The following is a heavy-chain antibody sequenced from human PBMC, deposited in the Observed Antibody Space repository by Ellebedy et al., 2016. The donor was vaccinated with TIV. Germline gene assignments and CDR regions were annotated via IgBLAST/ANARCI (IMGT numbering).Heavy chain of an antibody. Sequence: MPSETLSLTCTVSRVSITDPTYYWAWLRQPPGKGLDWLGTIFHSGTTYKSPALSSRGSMSVDTSRNQFSLKLSSVTAADTVVYYCASGYYDSSGYPLDYFDYWGQGTRVTVSS. D-gene: IGHD3-22*01. CDR1: RVSITDPTYY. CDR3: ASGYYDSSGYPLDYFDY. V-gene: IGHV4-39*07. J-gene: IGHJ4*02. CDR2: IFHSGTT.